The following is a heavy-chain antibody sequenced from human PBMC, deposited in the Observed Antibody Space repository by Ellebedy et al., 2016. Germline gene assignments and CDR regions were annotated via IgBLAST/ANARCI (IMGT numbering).Heavy chain of an antibody. V-gene: IGHV4-39*07. CDR1: GGSISSSSYY. D-gene: IGHD5-18*01. CDR3: ARGGGIYSYAKRNFDL. CDR2: INHSGST. J-gene: IGHJ2*01. Sequence: SETLSLXCTVSGGSISSSSYYWSWIRQPPGKGLEWIGEINHSGSTNYNPSLKSRVTISVDTSKNQFSLKLSSVTAADTAVYYCARGGGIYSYAKRNFDLWGRGTLVTVSS.